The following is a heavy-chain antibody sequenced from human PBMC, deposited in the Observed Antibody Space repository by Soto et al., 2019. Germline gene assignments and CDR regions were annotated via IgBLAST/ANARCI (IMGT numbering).Heavy chain of an antibody. J-gene: IGHJ5*02. Sequence: QVQLQESGPGLVKPSQTLSLTCTVSGGSISSGGYYWSWIRQHPGKGLEWIGYTHYSGNTLYNPSPKSRVTMSVDTSKDQVSLKLSPVPAADTAVYYCAKAIGIDFSWFDPWGQGTLVPVSS. CDR1: GGSISSGGYY. CDR2: THYSGNT. V-gene: IGHV4-31*03. CDR3: AKAIGIDFSWFDP. D-gene: IGHD3-3*01.